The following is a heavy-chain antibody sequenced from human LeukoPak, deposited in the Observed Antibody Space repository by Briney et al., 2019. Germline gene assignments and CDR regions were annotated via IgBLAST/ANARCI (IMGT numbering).Heavy chain of an antibody. CDR1: GGAISSYY. CDR2: IFYSEST. Sequence: KSSETLALTCTVSGGAISSYYWSWIRQPPGKGLEWIGSIFYSESTNYNPSLKSRVTMSVDTSKNEFSLKLSSVTAADTAVYYCAGRMEGDYGNWFDSWGQGTLVTVSS. J-gene: IGHJ5*01. D-gene: IGHD4-17*01. CDR3: AGRMEGDYGNWFDS. V-gene: IGHV4-59*08.